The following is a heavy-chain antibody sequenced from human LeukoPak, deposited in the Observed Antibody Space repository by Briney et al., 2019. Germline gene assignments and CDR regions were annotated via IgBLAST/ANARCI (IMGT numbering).Heavy chain of an antibody. CDR2: ISGSGGST. J-gene: IGHJ4*02. CDR1: GFPFSSYA. Sequence: GGSLRLSCAASGFPFSSYAMSCLRQAPGKGLEWVSAISGSGGSTYYADSVKGRFTISRDNSKNTLYLQMNTLRAEDTAVYYCARGVYNYDSRAYYYTYYFDYWGQGTLVTVSS. V-gene: IGHV3-23*01. D-gene: IGHD3-22*01. CDR3: ARGVYNYDSRAYYYTYYFDY.